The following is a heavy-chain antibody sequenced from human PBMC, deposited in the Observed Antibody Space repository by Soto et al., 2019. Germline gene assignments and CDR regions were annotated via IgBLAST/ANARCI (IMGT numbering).Heavy chain of an antibody. J-gene: IGHJ6*02. CDR2: INPSGGST. Sequence: ASVKVSCKASGYTFTSYYMHWVRQAPGQGLEWMGIINPSGGSTSYAQKFQGRVTMTRDTSTSTVYMELSSLRSEDTAVYYCASTTGGNYYYYGMDVWGQGTLVTSP. V-gene: IGHV1-46*03. CDR3: ASTTGGNYYYYGMDV. D-gene: IGHD1-1*01. CDR1: GYTFTSYY.